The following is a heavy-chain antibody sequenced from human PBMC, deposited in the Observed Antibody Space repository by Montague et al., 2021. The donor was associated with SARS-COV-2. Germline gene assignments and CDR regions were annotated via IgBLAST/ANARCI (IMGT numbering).Heavy chain of an antibody. J-gene: IGHJ4*02. CDR3: ARGAPGY. V-gene: IGHV4-39*07. Sequence: SETLSLTCAVSDDSISTSTIYYWGWIRQSPGKGLEWIGGINHSGSTKYNPSLKSRVTISVDTSKYQFSLDLTSVTAADTAVYYCARGAPGYWGQGTLVTVSS. CDR2: INHSGST. CDR1: DDSISTSTIYY.